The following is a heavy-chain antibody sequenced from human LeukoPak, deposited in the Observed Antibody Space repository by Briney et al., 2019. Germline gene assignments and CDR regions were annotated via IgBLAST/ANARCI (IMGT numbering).Heavy chain of an antibody. CDR1: GFTFDGYA. D-gene: IGHD2-2*01. V-gene: IGHV3-9*01. J-gene: IGHJ5*02. CDR2: ISWNSGSI. Sequence: GGSLRLSCAASGFTFDGYAMHWVRQAPGKGLEWVSGISWNSGSIGYADSVKGRFTISRDNAKNSLYLQMNSLRAEDTALYYCAKDAGSSTRRWFDPWGQGTLVTVSS. CDR3: AKDAGSSTRRWFDP.